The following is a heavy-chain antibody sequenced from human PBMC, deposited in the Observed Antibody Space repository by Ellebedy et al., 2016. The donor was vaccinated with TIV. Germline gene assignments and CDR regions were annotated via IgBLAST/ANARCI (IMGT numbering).Heavy chain of an antibody. CDR3: ARKTDTGTSGDY. J-gene: IGHJ4*02. Sequence: GESLKISCAASGFIVSSNYMNWVRQAPGKGLEWVSVIYSGADGGDTYYADSVKGRFTISRDSSKNTLYLQMNSLRAEDTAMYYCARKTDTGTSGDYWGQGTPVTVSS. CDR1: GFIVSSNY. V-gene: IGHV3-53*01. CDR2: IYSGADGGDT. D-gene: IGHD1-1*01.